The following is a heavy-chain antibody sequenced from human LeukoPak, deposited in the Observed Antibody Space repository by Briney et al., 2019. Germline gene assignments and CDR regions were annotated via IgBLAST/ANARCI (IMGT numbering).Heavy chain of an antibody. D-gene: IGHD5-12*01. CDR2: IKTDGSST. J-gene: IGHJ4*02. CDR1: GFXFSSYW. Sequence: PGGSLRLSCAASGFXFSSYWIHWVRQAPGKGLVWVSLIKTDGSSTSYADSVKGRFTIARDNAKNTLYLQMNSLRDEDTAVYYCARDKGYAVDYWGQGTLVTVSS. V-gene: IGHV3-74*01. CDR3: ARDKGYAVDY.